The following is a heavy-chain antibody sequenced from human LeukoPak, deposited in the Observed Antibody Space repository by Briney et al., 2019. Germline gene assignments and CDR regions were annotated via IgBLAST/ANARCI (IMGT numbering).Heavy chain of an antibody. CDR2: INHSGST. CDR1: GGSFSGYY. CDR3: ARFYDSSGYNDYSFDY. V-gene: IGHV4-34*01. D-gene: IGHD3-22*01. J-gene: IGHJ4*02. Sequence: TSETLSLTCAVYGGSFSGYYWSWIRQPPGKGLEWIGEINHSGSTNYNPSLKSRVTISADTSKNQISLKLSSVTAADTAVFYCARFYDSSGYNDYSFDYWGQGTLVTVSS.